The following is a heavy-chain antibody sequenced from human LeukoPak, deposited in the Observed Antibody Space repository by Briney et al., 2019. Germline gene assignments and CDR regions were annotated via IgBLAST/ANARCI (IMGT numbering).Heavy chain of an antibody. CDR3: TRYNNDHFDY. D-gene: IGHD1-14*01. CDR1: GFTFGGYG. Sequence: GGSLRLSCAGSGFTFGGYGMHWFRQTPGKGLECVAVIAYDGSRAFYADSVKGRFTISRDNSKNTMSVQMDDLRAEDTAVYYCTRYNNDHFDYWGQGTLVTVSS. V-gene: IGHV3-33*01. J-gene: IGHJ4*02. CDR2: IAYDGSRA.